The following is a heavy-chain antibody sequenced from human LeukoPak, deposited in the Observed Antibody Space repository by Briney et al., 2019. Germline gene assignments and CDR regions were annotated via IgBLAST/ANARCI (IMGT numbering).Heavy chain of an antibody. V-gene: IGHV3-30-3*02. D-gene: IGHD6-19*01. J-gene: IGHJ4*02. Sequence: GGSLRLSCAASGFTFSDNALRWVRQTPGKGLEWVALISADGGTKYYADPVQGRFTVSRDNSKDTLYLQLSGLRPEDTAIYYCATSAYSSYYFAFWGQGTLVTVSS. CDR2: ISADGGTK. CDR1: GFTFSDNA. CDR3: ATSAYSSYYFAF.